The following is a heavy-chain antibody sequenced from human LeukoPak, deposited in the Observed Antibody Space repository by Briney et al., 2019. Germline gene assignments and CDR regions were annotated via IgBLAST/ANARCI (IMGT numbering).Heavy chain of an antibody. CDR3: ARDNVVPVITDYYYYMDV. J-gene: IGHJ6*03. CDR1: GVSISSSDYF. D-gene: IGHD2-2*01. Sequence: SETLSLTCTVSGVSISSSDYFWSWIRQPAGKGLEWIGRMNIDGSTNYNPSLQSRVTSSLDTSKNQFSLHLSSVTAADTAVYYCARDNVVPVITDYYYYMDVWGKGTTVTVSS. CDR2: MNIDGST. V-gene: IGHV4-61*02.